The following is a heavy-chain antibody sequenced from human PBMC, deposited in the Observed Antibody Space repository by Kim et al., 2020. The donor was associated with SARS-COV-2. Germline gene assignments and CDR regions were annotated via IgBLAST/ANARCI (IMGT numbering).Heavy chain of an antibody. V-gene: IGHV7-4-1*02. Sequence: ASVKVSCKASGYTFTSYAMNWVRQAPGQGLEWMGWINTNTGNPTYAQGFTGRFVFSLDTSVSTAYLQISSLKAEDTAVYYCARNLHGGHCSSTSCYEGNWFDPWGQGTLVTVSS. CDR2: INTNTGNP. D-gene: IGHD2-2*01. CDR3: ARNLHGGHCSSTSCYEGNWFDP. CDR1: GYTFTSYA. J-gene: IGHJ5*02.